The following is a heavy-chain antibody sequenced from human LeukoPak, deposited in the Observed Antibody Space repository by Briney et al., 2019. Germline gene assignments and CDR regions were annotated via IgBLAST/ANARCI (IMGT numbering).Heavy chain of an antibody. CDR1: GFTFDDYA. J-gene: IGHJ3*02. CDR2: ISWNSGSI. Sequence: SLRLSCAASGFTFDDYAMDWVRQAPGKGLEWVSGISWNSGSIGYADSVKGPFTISRDNAKNSLYLQMNSLRAEDTALYYCAKDVSPVRFLEWEGAFDIWGQGTMVTVSS. V-gene: IGHV3-9*01. CDR3: AKDVSPVRFLEWEGAFDI. D-gene: IGHD3-3*01.